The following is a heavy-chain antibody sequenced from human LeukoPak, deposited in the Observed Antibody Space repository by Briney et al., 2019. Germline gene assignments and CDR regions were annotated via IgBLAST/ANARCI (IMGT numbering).Heavy chain of an antibody. V-gene: IGHV1-2*02. Sequence: ASVKVSCKASGYTFTGYYMHGVRPAPRQGVKWMQWINPNSGGIRCAQQLQGRVTMTRHTSSSTVYMELSRLRSDDTAVYYCARLDPVPSPNYYYYFMDVWGKGTTVTVSS. CDR3: ARLDPVPSPNYYYYFMDV. D-gene: IGHD1-1*01. CDR2: INPNSGGI. J-gene: IGHJ6*03. CDR1: GYTFTGYY.